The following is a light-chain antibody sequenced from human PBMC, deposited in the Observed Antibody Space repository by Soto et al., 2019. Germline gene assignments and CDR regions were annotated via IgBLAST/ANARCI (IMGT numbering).Light chain of an antibody. CDR3: SSYTSSSTL. J-gene: IGLJ1*01. CDR1: SSDVGGYNY. CDR2: DVS. Sequence: QSVLTQPASVSGSPGQSITISCTGTSSDVGGYNYVSWYQQHPGKAPKLMIYDVSNRPSGVSNRFSGSKSGNTASLTISGLQAEDEAEYYCSSYTSSSTLFGTGTKVPVL. V-gene: IGLV2-14*01.